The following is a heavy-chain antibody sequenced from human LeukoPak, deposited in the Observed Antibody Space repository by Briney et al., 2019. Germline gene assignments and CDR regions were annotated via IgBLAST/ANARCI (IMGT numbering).Heavy chain of an antibody. V-gene: IGHV3-48*01. D-gene: IGHD3-10*01. Sequence: PGGSLRLSRAASGFTLSSYSMNWVRQAPGKGLEWISYIRSSGSIINYAESVKGRFTISRDNAKSSLYLQMNSLRAEDTAVYYCVRDVHGSGSSVWGQGTLVTVSS. CDR1: GFTLSSYS. J-gene: IGHJ4*02. CDR3: VRDVHGSGSSV. CDR2: IRSSGSII.